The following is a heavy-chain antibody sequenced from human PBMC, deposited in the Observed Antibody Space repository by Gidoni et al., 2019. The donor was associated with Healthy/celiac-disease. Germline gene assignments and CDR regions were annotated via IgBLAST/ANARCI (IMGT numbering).Heavy chain of an antibody. CDR2: IYWNDDK. J-gene: IGHJ6*02. Sequence: QITLKESGPTLVKPTQTLTLPCTFSGFSLSTSGVGVGWIRQPPGKALEWLALIYWNDDKRYSPSLKSRLTITKDTSKNQVVLTKTNMDPVDTATYYCAHSYRGYYDFWSGYRDYYGMDVWGQGTTVTVSS. CDR3: AHSYRGYYDFWSGYRDYYGMDV. V-gene: IGHV2-5*01. D-gene: IGHD3-3*01. CDR1: GFSLSTSGVG.